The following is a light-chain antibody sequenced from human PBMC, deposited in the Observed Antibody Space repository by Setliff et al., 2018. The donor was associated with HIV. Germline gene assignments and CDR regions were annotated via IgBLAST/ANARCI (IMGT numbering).Light chain of an antibody. V-gene: IGLV2-14*03. J-gene: IGLJ1*01. CDR2: DVS. Sequence: QSVLTQPASVSGSPGQSITISCSGTSSDVGSYNFVSWYQQHPGKAPQLIIYDVSQRPSGVSSRSSGSKSGNTASLTISGLQAEDQADYYCCSYTSSLTYVFGTGTKGTVL. CDR3: CSYTSSLTYV. CDR1: SSDVGSYNF.